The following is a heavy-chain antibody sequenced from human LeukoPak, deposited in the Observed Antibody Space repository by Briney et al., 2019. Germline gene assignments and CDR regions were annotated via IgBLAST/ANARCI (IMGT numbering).Heavy chain of an antibody. Sequence: GGSLRLSCAASGFTFSNYAMTWVRQGPGKGLEWVSTVSNSGGTTFYADSVEGRFTISRDNSKNTLYLQMSSLRAEDTAVYYCVKDRYDFWSGYYNGYFQHWGQGTLVTVSS. D-gene: IGHD3-3*01. CDR2: VSNSGGTT. J-gene: IGHJ1*01. V-gene: IGHV3-23*01. CDR1: GFTFSNYA. CDR3: VKDRYDFWSGYYNGYFQH.